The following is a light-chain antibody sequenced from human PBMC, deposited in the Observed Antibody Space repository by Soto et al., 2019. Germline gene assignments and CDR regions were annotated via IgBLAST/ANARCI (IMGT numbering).Light chain of an antibody. CDR1: QSISIW. CDR3: QQYDGYPLT. J-gene: IGKJ4*01. Sequence: DIQMTQSPSTLSASVGDRVTITCWACQSISIWLAWYQQKPGKAPKILIYKASTLQSGVPSRFSGSGSGTEFTLSISSLQPDDLATYYCQQYDGYPLTFGGGTKVEI. V-gene: IGKV1-5*03. CDR2: KAS.